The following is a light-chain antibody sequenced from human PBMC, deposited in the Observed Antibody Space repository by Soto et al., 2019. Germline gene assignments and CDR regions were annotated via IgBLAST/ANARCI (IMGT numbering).Light chain of an antibody. J-gene: IGKJ1*01. CDR3: QQYAYWPET. CDR1: PSVTNF. V-gene: IGKV3D-15*01. Sequence: EIVLTQSPSTLSLSPGERATLSCRASPSVTNFLAWYQQKPGQAPRLLIYGAFNRATGIPARFSGSGSGTNFTLAISSLQSEDFAVYYCQQYAYWPETFGQGTKVDIK. CDR2: GAF.